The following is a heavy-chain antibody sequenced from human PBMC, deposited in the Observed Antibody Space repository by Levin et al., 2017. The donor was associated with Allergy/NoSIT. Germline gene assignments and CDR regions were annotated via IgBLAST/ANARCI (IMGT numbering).Heavy chain of an antibody. Sequence: AGGSLRLSCAASGFTFSSYSMNWVRQAPGKGLEWVSSISSSSSYIYYADSVKGRFTISRDNAKNSLYLQMNSLRAEDTAVYYCARENIVVVPAAMPILYYYGMDVWGQGTTVTVSS. CDR1: GFTFSSYS. V-gene: IGHV3-21*01. D-gene: IGHD2-2*01. J-gene: IGHJ6*02. CDR3: ARENIVVVPAAMPILYYYGMDV. CDR2: ISSSSSYI.